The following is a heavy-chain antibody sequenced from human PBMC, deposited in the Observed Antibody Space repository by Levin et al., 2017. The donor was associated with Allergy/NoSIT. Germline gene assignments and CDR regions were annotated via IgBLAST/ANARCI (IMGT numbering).Heavy chain of an antibody. D-gene: IGHD6-19*01. Sequence: SCAASGFTFSNYVMSWVRQGPGKGLEWVSGITGRGGSTYYADSVKGRFTISRDSSRNTLYLQMTSLRADDTAMYYCAVYSVGSGWKFDYWGQGTLVTVSS. CDR2: ITGRGGST. CDR1: GFTFSNYV. V-gene: IGHV3-23*01. CDR3: AVYSVGSGWKFDY. J-gene: IGHJ4*02.